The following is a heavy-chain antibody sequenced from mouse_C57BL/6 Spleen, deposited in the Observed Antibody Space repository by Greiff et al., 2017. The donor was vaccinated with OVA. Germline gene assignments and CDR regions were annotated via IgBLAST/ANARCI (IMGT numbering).Heavy chain of an antibody. Sequence: EVKLVESGGGLVKPGGSLKLSCAASGFTFSDYGMHWVRQAPEKGLEWVAYISSGSSTIYYADTVKGRFTISRDHAKNTLFLQMTSLRSEDTAMYDCARPRDYDGYYFDYWGQGTTLTVSS. V-gene: IGHV5-17*01. CDR1: GFTFSDYG. D-gene: IGHD2-4*01. CDR2: ISSGSSTI. J-gene: IGHJ2*01. CDR3: ARPRDYDGYYFDY.